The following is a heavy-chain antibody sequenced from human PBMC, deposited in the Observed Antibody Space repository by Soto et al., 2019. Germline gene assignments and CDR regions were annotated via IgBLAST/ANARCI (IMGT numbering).Heavy chain of an antibody. J-gene: IGHJ5*02. CDR1: GFTFNTYD. V-gene: IGHV3-21*01. D-gene: IGHD2-21*01. CDR3: VRSGTARLLRHSWFDT. CDR2: ITISSAYI. Sequence: EVQLVESGGGLVKPGGSLRLSCAASGFTFNTYDMNWVRQAPGKGLEWVSSITISSAYIYYADSLKGRITISRDNAKNSLFLQMNSLRAEDTAVYYCVRSGTARLLRHSWFDTWGQGTLVTVSS.